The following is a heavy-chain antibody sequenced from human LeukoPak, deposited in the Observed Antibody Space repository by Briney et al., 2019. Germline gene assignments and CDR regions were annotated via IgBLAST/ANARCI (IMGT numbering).Heavy chain of an antibody. Sequence: SQTLSLTCTVSGGSISSGGYYWSWIRQPPGKGLEWIGYIYHSGSTYYNPSLKSRVTISVDRSKNQFSLKLSSVTAADTAVYYWARVVGYCSSTSCYKAIDYWGQSSLVT. D-gene: IGHD2-2*01. CDR2: IYHSGST. V-gene: IGHV4-30-2*01. J-gene: IGHJ4*02. CDR3: ARVVGYCSSTSCYKAIDY. CDR1: GGSISSGGYY.